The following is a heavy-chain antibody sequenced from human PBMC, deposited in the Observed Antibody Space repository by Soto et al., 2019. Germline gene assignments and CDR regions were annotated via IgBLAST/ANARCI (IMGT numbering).Heavy chain of an antibody. D-gene: IGHD1-26*01. CDR1: GYTFTSYA. CDR2: INAGNGNT. CDR3: ARDSGCYRVSLYFDY. Sequence: QVQLVQAGAEVKKPGASVKVSCKASGYTFTSYAMHWVRQAPGQRLEWMGWINAGNGNTKYSQKFQGRVTITRDTSASTAYMELSSLRSKDTAVYYCARDSGCYRVSLYFDYWGKGTLVTVCS. V-gene: IGHV1-3*01. J-gene: IGHJ4*02.